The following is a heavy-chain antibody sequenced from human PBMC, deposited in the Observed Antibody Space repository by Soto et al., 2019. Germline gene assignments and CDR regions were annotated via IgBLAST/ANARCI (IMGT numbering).Heavy chain of an antibody. Sequence: TSETLSITWAVSGGSISSSNWSSWVRQPPGKGLEWIGEIYHSGSTNYNPSLKSRVTISVDKSKNQFYLKLSSVTAADTAVYYCARERSPGYDLYLYFDYWGQGTLVTVSS. CDR2: IYHSGST. V-gene: IGHV4-4*02. CDR3: ARERSPGYDLYLYFDY. J-gene: IGHJ4*02. D-gene: IGHD3-3*01. CDR1: GGSISSSNW.